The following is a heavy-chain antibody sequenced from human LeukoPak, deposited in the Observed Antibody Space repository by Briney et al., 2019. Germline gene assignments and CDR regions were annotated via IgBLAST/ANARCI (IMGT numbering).Heavy chain of an antibody. CDR3: ARELRFTNWYFDL. V-gene: IGHV4-59*01. CDR2: IYYSGST. CDR1: GDSISSYY. D-gene: IGHD3-10*01. Sequence: SETLSLTCTVSGDSISSYYWSWIRQPPGKGLEWIGYIYYSGSTNYNPSLKSRVTISVDTSKNQFSLKLSSVTAADTAVYYCARELRFTNWYFDLWGRGTLVTVSS. J-gene: IGHJ2*01.